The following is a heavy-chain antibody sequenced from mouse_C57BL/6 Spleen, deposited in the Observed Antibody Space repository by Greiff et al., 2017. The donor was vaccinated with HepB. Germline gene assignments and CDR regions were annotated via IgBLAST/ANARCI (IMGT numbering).Heavy chain of an antibody. CDR2: IRNKANGYTT. CDR3: ARHDYDDGYYFDY. Sequence: EVHLVESGGGLVQPGGSLSLSCAASGFTFTDYYMSWVRQPPGKALEWLGFIRNKANGYTTEYSASVKGRFTISRDNSQSILYLQMNALRAEDSATYYCARHDYDDGYYFDYWGQGTTLTVSS. CDR1: GFTFTDYY. D-gene: IGHD2-4*01. V-gene: IGHV7-3*01. J-gene: IGHJ2*01.